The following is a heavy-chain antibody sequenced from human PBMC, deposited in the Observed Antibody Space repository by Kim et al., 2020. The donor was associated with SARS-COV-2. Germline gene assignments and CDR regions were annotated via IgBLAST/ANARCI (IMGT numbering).Heavy chain of an antibody. J-gene: IGHJ3*02. D-gene: IGHD3-10*01. CDR1: GFTFSSYA. CDR3: AKGMTYFHDAFDI. Sequence: GGSLRLSCAASGFTFSSYAMSWVRQAPGKGLEWVSVIYSGGSSTYYADSVKGRFTISRDNSKNTLYLQMNSLRAEDTAVYYCAKGMTYFHDAFDIWGQGTMVTVSS. CDR2: IYSGGSST. V-gene: IGHV3-23*03.